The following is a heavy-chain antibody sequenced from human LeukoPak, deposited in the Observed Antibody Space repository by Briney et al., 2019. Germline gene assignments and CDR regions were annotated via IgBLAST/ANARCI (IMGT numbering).Heavy chain of an antibody. D-gene: IGHD1-7*01. CDR3: ARDSRTSETIGY. CDR1: GGSISSNSYY. J-gene: IGHJ4*02. Sequence: SETLSLTCTVSGGSISSNSYYWGWIRQPPGKGLEWIGSMYYSGSTYYNPSLKSRVSISVDTSKNQFSLKLSSVTAADTAVYYCARDSRTSETIGYWGQGTLVTVSS. V-gene: IGHV4-39*07. CDR2: MYYSGST.